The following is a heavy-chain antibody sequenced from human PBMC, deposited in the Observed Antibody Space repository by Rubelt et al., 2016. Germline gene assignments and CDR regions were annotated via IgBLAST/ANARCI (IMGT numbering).Heavy chain of an antibody. V-gene: IGHV3-30*04. J-gene: IGHJ4*02. CDR1: GFTFSDYA. Sequence: RSLRLSCAASGFTFSDYAMHWVRQAPGKGLEWVAVISFDGSNEYYADSVKGRFTISRDSSKNTLYLQMNSLKIEDTAVYYCAKDRYSSSQGTPDYWGQGTLVTVSS. D-gene: IGHD6-13*01. CDR2: ISFDGSNE. CDR3: AKDRYSSSQGTPDY.